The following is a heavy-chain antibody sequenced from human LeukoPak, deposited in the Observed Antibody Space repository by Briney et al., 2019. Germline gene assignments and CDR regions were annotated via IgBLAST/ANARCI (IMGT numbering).Heavy chain of an antibody. V-gene: IGHV3-30-3*01. CDR3: ARDGSYNWNYGNYYYGMDV. D-gene: IGHD1-7*01. CDR2: ISYDGSNK. Sequence: SGGSLRLSCIASGFSFSGHWMHWVRQAPGKGLEWVAVISYDGSNKYYADSVKGRFTISRDNSKNTLYLQMNSLRAEDTAVYYCARDGSYNWNYGNYYYGMDVWGQGTTVTVSS. CDR1: GFSFSGHW. J-gene: IGHJ6*02.